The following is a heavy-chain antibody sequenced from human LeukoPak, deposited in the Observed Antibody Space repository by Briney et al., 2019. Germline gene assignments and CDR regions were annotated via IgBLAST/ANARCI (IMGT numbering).Heavy chain of an antibody. Sequence: GGSLRLSCAASGFSFDANAMYWVRQAPGKGLEWVSLISRDGATTYYADSVKGRFNISRDNSKSSLYLQMNSLRSEDTALYYCAKDNQRGGFQHGGQGTLVTVSS. CDR1: GFSFDANA. V-gene: IGHV3-43*02. CDR2: ISRDGATT. CDR3: AKDNQRGGFQH. D-gene: IGHD3-16*01. J-gene: IGHJ1*01.